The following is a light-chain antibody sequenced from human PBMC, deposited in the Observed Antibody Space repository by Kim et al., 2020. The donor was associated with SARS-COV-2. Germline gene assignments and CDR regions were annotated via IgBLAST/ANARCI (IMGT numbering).Light chain of an antibody. CDR1: QSNSMW. CDR3: QQYDNY. J-gene: IGKJ2*01. CDR2: KAS. V-gene: IGKV1-5*03. Sequence: STLAASLGERVIITCRASQSNSMWLAWYQQKPGKAPKLLISKASSLQSGVPSRFSGSGSGTQFTLTISSLQPDDFGTYYCQQYDNYFGQGTKLEI.